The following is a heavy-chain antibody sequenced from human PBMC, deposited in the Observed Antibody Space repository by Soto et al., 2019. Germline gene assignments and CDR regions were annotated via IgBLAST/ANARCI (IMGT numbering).Heavy chain of an antibody. J-gene: IGHJ4*02. Sequence: GGSLRLSCAASGFTFSSNGMHWVRQAPGKGLEWVAVISYDGSNKYYADSVKGRFTISRDNSKNTLYLQMNSLRAEDTAVYYCAKVSRVVVTASGFDYWGQGTLVTVSS. D-gene: IGHD2-21*02. CDR2: ISYDGSNK. CDR3: AKVSRVVVTASGFDY. CDR1: GFTFSSNG. V-gene: IGHV3-30*18.